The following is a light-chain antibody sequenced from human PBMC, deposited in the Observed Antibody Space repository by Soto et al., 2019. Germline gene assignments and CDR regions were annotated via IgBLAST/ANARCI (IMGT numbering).Light chain of an antibody. Sequence: ENVLTQSPGTLSLSPGERATLSCRASQSVSSSYLTWYQHKPGQAPRLLIYAPSSRATDLPARFSGSGSGTDFTLTISRLEPEDFAVYYCQQYDSSPVTFGQGTKLEIK. J-gene: IGKJ2*01. CDR1: QSVSSSY. V-gene: IGKV3-20*01. CDR3: QQYDSSPVT. CDR2: APS.